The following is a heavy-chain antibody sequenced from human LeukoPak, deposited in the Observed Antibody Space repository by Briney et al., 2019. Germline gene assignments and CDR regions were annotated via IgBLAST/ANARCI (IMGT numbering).Heavy chain of an antibody. CDR2: IYPGDSDT. Sequence: GGALQISCKGSGYNFTNSWIGWVRPMPGKGLEWMGIIYPGDSDTRYSPSFQGQVTLLADKSISTAYLQWSSLKASDTAIYYCARHGSITRARNWFDPWGQGTLVTVSS. V-gene: IGHV5-51*01. CDR1: GYNFTNSW. D-gene: IGHD3-10*01. CDR3: ARHGSITRARNWFDP. J-gene: IGHJ5*02.